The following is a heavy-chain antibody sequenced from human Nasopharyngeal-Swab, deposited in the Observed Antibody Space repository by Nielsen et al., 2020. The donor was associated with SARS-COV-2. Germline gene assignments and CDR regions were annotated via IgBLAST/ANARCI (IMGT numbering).Heavy chain of an antibody. V-gene: IGHV3-23*01. CDR3: AQQLALDY. D-gene: IGHD6-6*01. Sequence: GVLKISCAASGFTFGSYAMSWVRQAPGKGLEWVSAISGSGGSTYYADSVKGRFTISRDNSKNTLYLQMNSLRAEDTAVYYCAQQLALDYWGQGTLVTVSS. J-gene: IGHJ4*02. CDR2: ISGSGGST. CDR1: GFTFGSYA.